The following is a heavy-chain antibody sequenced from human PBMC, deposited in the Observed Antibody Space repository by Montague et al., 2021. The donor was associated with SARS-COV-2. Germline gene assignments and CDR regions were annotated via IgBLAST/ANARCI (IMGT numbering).Heavy chain of an antibody. J-gene: IGHJ5*02. CDR3: TRDRDYGDYLNWFNP. CDR2: IGQDGSDK. Sequence: SLRLSCAASGFTISSFWMSWVRQAPGKGLEWVANIGQDGSDKYYVDSVRGRFTISRDNAKNSLYLQMSSLRAEDTGVYYCTRDRDYGDYLNWFNPGAREPWSPSPQ. V-gene: IGHV3-7*01. D-gene: IGHD4-17*01. CDR1: GFTISSFW.